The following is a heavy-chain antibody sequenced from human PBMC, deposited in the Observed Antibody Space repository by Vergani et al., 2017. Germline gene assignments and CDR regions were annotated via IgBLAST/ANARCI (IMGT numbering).Heavy chain of an antibody. J-gene: IGHJ4*02. D-gene: IGHD4-23*01. CDR1: GGSISSGDYY. Sequence: QVQLQESGPGLVKPSQTLSLTCTVSGGSISSGDYYWSWIRQHPGKGLEWIGYIYYSGSTYYNPSLKIRVTISIDTSKNQFSLKLHSVTAADTAVYYCARGRRWGGDYWGQGTLVTVSS. CDR3: ARGRRWGGDY. CDR2: IYYSGST. V-gene: IGHV4-31*03.